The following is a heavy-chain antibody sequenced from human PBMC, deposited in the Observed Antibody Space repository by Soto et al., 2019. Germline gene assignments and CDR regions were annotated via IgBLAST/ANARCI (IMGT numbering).Heavy chain of an antibody. D-gene: IGHD3-10*01. CDR2: ISGYNGNT. V-gene: IGHV1-18*04. J-gene: IGHJ6*02. CDR1: GYTFTSYG. CDR3: ARAGKYYFGSGSPYFYGVDV. Sequence: QVQLVQSGAEVKKPGASVKVSCKASGYTFTSYGVSWVRQAPGQGLEWMGWISGYNGNTNYAQKLQGRVTMTTDTSTGTADMELRSLISDDTAVYYCARAGKYYFGSGSPYFYGVDVWVQGITVTVSS.